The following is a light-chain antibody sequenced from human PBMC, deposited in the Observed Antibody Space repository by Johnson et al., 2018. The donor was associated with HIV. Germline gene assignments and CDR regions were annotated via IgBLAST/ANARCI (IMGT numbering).Light chain of an antibody. CDR1: SSNIGSNY. Sequence: QSVLTQSPSVSAAPGQKVTISCSGSSSNIGSNYVSWYQQFPGAAPKLLMYENDKRPSGIPDRFSGSKSSTSATLGIPALQTGDEADYYCGTWDSSLSSYVFGTGTKVIVL. V-gene: IGLV1-51*02. CDR2: END. CDR3: GTWDSSLSSYV. J-gene: IGLJ1*01.